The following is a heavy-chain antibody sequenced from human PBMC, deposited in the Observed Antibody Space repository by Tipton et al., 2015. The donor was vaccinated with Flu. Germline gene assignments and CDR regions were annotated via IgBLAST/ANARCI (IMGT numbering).Heavy chain of an antibody. V-gene: IGHV4-31*02. J-gene: IGHJ6*02. Sequence: SGGSISSGGAYWSWIRQHPGRGLEWIGGIYYSGSTYYNPSLESRLTISVDTSKNQFSLNLNSVTDADTAVYFCARDQGFGGGLAYDYYAMDVWGQGTTVIVSS. D-gene: IGHD3-10*01. CDR3: ARDQGFGGGLAYDYYAMDV. CDR1: GGSISSGGAY. CDR2: IYYSGST.